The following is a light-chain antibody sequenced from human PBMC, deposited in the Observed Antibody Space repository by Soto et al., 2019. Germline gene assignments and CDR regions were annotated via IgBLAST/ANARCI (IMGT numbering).Light chain of an antibody. V-gene: IGKV3-15*01. Sequence: EIVMTQSPATLSVSPWERATLSCRASQSVSSNLAWYQQKPGQAPRLLIYGASTRATGIPARFSGSGPGTDFTLTISSLEPEDFAVYYCQQRSVWPITFGQGTRLEIK. CDR1: QSVSSN. CDR3: QQRSVWPIT. CDR2: GAS. J-gene: IGKJ5*01.